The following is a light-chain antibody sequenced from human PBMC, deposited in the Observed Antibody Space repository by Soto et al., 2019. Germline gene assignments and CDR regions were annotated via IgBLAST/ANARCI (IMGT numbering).Light chain of an antibody. CDR2: GAS. V-gene: IGKV3-20*01. J-gene: IGKJ2*01. CDR3: QQYGSPT. Sequence: EIVLTQSPGTLSLSPGERATLSCRASQSVRSSYLAWYQQKPGQAPRLLIYGASSRATGIPDRFSGSGSETDFTLTISRLEPEDFAVYYCQQYGSPTFGQGTMLEIK. CDR1: QSVRSSY.